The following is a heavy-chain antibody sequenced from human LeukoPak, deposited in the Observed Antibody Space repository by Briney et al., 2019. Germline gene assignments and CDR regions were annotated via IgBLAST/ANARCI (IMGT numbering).Heavy chain of an antibody. V-gene: IGHV1-18*01. J-gene: IGHJ5*02. Sequence: ASVKVSCKASGYTFTDYGISWVRQAPGQGLEWMGWISTYDVNTNYAQKLQGRVTMTTDTSTSTAYMELRSLRSDDTAVYYCARVGRDCRDTRCTWSDWLDPWGQGTLVTVSS. CDR2: ISTYDVNT. D-gene: IGHD2-2*01. CDR1: GYTFTDYG. CDR3: ARVGRDCRDTRCTWSDWLDP.